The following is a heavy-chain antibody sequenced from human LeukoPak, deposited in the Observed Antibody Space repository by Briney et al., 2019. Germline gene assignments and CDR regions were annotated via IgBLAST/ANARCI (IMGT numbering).Heavy chain of an antibody. CDR1: GFTFSSYE. Sequence: PGGSLRLSCAASGFTFSSYEMNWVRQAPGKGLEWISHISSNGGTIYYADSVNGRFIISRDNARNSLYLQMNSLRAEDTAVYFCARDSLFCTGGSCYSKYFDYWGQGTLVTVSS. V-gene: IGHV3-48*03. CDR2: ISSNGGTI. D-gene: IGHD2-15*01. CDR3: ARDSLFCTGGSCYSKYFDY. J-gene: IGHJ4*02.